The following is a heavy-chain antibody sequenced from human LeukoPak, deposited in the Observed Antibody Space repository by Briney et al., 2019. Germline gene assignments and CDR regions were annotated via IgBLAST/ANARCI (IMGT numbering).Heavy chain of an antibody. CDR3: ARESGIVGAVDI. CDR1: GGSISSYY. V-gene: IGHV4-59*01. D-gene: IGHD1-26*01. J-gene: IGHJ3*02. Sequence: SETLSLTCTVSGGSISSYYWNWIRQPPGKGLEWIGYIYYSGSTNYNPSLKSRVTISVDTSKNQFSLKLSSVTAADTAVYYCARESGIVGAVDIWGQGTMVTVSS. CDR2: IYYSGST.